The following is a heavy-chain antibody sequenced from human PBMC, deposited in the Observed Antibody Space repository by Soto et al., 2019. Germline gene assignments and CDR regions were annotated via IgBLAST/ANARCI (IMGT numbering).Heavy chain of an antibody. CDR3: ALQARITMIVVVISPFDY. V-gene: IGHV3-23*01. J-gene: IGHJ4*02. CDR2: ISGSGGST. D-gene: IGHD3-22*01. CDR1: GFTFSSYA. Sequence: GGSLRLSCAASGFTFSSYAMSWVRQAPGKGLEWVSAISGSGGSTYYADSVKGRFTISRDNSKNTLYLQMNSLRAEDTAVYYCALQARITMIVVVISPFDYWGQGTLVTVSS.